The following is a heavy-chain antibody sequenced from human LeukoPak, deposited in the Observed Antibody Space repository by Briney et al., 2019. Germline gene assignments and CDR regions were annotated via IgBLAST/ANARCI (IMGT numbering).Heavy chain of an antibody. CDR1: GGSFSGYY. D-gene: IGHD2-15*01. Sequence: PSETLSLTCAVYGGSFSGYYWSWIRQPPGKGLEWIGEINHSGSTNYNPSLKSRVTISVDTSKNQFSLKLSSVTAADTAVYYRARSQEDIVVVVAATSSPYYFDYWGQGTLVTVSS. CDR2: INHSGST. J-gene: IGHJ4*02. CDR3: ARSQEDIVVVVAATSSPYYFDY. V-gene: IGHV4-34*01.